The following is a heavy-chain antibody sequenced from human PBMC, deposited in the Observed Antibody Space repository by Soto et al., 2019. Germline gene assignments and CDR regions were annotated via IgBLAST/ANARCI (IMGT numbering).Heavy chain of an antibody. CDR1: GGSISSYY. D-gene: IGHD5-12*01. CDR2: IYYSGST. Sequence: SETLSLTCTVSGGSISSYYWSWIRQPPGKGLEWIGYIYYSGSTNYNPSLKSRVTISVDTSKNQFSLKLSSVTAADTAVYYCARAAWIDPNGMDVWGQGTTVTVSS. V-gene: IGHV4-59*01. CDR3: ARAAWIDPNGMDV. J-gene: IGHJ6*02.